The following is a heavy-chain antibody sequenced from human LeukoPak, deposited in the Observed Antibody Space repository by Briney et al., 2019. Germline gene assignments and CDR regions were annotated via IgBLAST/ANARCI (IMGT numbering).Heavy chain of an antibody. V-gene: IGHV6-1*01. Sequence: SQTLSLTCAISGDSVSSNSAAWNWIRQSPSRGLEWLGGTYFRSKWYSDYAVSIKGRITFNPDTSKNQFSLHLNSMTPEDTAVYYCARSDFGDSCFDYWGQGSLVTVSS. CDR3: ARSDFGDSCFDY. CDR2: TYFRSKWYS. CDR1: GDSVSSNSAA. D-gene: IGHD4-17*01. J-gene: IGHJ4*02.